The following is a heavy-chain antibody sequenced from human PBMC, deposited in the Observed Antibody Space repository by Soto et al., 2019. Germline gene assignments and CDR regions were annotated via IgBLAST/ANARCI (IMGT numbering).Heavy chain of an antibody. CDR3: AKDSYYDTEYTGDY. CDR1: GFTFSSYG. V-gene: IGHV3-30*18. J-gene: IGHJ4*02. CDR2: ISYDGSNK. Sequence: QVQLVESGGGVVQPGRSLRLSCAASGFTFSSYGMHWVRQAPGKGLEWVAVISYDGSNKYYADSVKGRFTISRDNSKNTRYLQMNSPTAEETAVYYCAKDSYYDTEYTGDYWGQGTLVTVSS. D-gene: IGHD3-22*01.